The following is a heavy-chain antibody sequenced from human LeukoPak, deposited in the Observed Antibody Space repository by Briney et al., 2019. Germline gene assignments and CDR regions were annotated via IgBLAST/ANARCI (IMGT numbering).Heavy chain of an antibody. CDR1: GFTFSSYA. CDR2: ISGSGSAT. V-gene: IGHV3-23*01. J-gene: IGHJ4*02. D-gene: IGHD6-13*01. CDR3: AKSRVSSWGAIDY. Sequence: PGGSLRLSCAASGFTFSSYAMSWVRQAPGKGLEWVSTISGSGSATYYADSVKGRFTISRDNSKNILYLQMNSLRVEDTAVYYCAKSRVSSWGAIDYWGQGTLLTVSS.